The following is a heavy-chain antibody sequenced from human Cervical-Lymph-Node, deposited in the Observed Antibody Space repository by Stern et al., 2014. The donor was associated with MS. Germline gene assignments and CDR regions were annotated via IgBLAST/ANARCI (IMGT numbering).Heavy chain of an antibody. D-gene: IGHD1-26*01. J-gene: IGHJ5*02. V-gene: IGHV4-31*03. CDR1: GDSITSGGHY. Sequence: VQLVESGPGLVKPSQTLSLTCTVSGDSITSGGHYWSWIRQPPGKGLGWIGYIYNSGATFYNPSLKGRVTISLDTSKSQFSLQLSSVTAADTAIYYCASRWSGTYYGQNWFDPWGQGILVTVST. CDR2: IYNSGAT. CDR3: ASRWSGTYYGQNWFDP.